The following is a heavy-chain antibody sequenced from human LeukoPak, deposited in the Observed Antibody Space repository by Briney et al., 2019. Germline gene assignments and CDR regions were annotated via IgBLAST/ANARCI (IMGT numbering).Heavy chain of an antibody. V-gene: IGHV4-59*01. CDR1: GGSFSGYY. CDR3: ARYGSGSYGLDY. D-gene: IGHD3-10*01. J-gene: IGHJ4*02. CDR2: IRYSGST. Sequence: SETLSLTCAAYGGSFSGYYWSWIQQPPGKGLEWSGFIRYSGSTSYNPSLKSRVTISVDTSKNQFSLKLSFVTAADTAVYYCARYGSGSYGLDYWGQGTLVTVSS.